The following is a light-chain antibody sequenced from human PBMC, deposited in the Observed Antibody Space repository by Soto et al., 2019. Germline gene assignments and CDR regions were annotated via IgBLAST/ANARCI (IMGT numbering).Light chain of an antibody. Sequence: QSVLTQPPSASGTPGQRVTISCSGSSSNIGSGFVYWYQHLPGTAPKLLISTNNERPSGVPDRFSGSKSGTSASLAISGLRSEDEADYHCVVWDDSLRGWVFGGGTKVTVL. CDR3: VVWDDSLRGWV. J-gene: IGLJ3*02. V-gene: IGLV1-47*02. CDR1: SSNIGSGF. CDR2: TNN.